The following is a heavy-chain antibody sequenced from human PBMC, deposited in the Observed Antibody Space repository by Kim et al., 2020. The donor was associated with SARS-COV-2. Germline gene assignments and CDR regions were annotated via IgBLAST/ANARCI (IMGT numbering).Heavy chain of an antibody. Sequence: SETLSLTCTVSGGSISSYDLNWIRQRPGKGLDWVWSIYSSGSTNYTSSLKSRVTISVDTAKNLFSLHLSTVTAADTAVYYCARATDLYYYGAGPDSDSWG. D-gene: IGHD3-10*01. CDR1: GGSISSYD. CDR2: IYSSGST. V-gene: IGHV4-59*01. J-gene: IGHJ5*01. CDR3: ARATDLYYYGAGPDSDS.